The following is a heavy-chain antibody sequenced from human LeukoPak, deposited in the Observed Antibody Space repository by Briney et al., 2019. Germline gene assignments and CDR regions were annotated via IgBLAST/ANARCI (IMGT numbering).Heavy chain of an antibody. CDR3: ARLQGVAARPQDDP. Sequence: SETLSLTCAVSGGSISSGGYSWSWIRQPPGKGLEWIGYIYHSGSTNYNPSLKSRVTISVDTSKNQFSLKLSSVTAADTAVYYCARLQGVAARPQDDPWGQGTLVTVSS. CDR2: IYHSGST. J-gene: IGHJ5*02. D-gene: IGHD6-6*01. CDR1: GGSISSGGYS. V-gene: IGHV4-30-2*01.